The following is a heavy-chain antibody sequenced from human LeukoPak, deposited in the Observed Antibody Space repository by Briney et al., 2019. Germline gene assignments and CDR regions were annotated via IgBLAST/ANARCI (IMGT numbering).Heavy chain of an antibody. CDR2: ISYDGSNK. V-gene: IGHV3-30*04. CDR1: GFTFSSYA. J-gene: IGHJ4*02. Sequence: GRSLRLSCAASGFTFSSYAMHWVRQAPGKGLEWVAVISYDGSNKYYADSVKGRFTISRDNSKNTLYLQMNSLRAEDTAVYYCARDGSGSYWFDYWGQGTLVTVSS. D-gene: IGHD1-26*01. CDR3: ARDGSGSYWFDY.